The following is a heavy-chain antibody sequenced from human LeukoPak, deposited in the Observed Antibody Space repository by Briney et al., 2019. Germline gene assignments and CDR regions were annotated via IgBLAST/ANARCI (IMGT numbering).Heavy chain of an antibody. V-gene: IGHV3-30-3*01. CDR3: ARVGRIAATRGYFDY. CDR2: ISYDGNNK. Sequence: GRSLRLSCAASGFTFSSYAMHWVRQAPGKGLEWVAVISYDGNNKYYADSVKGRFTTSRDNSKNTLYLQMNSLRAEDTAVYYCARVGRIAATRGYFDYWGQGTLVTVSS. D-gene: IGHD6-6*01. J-gene: IGHJ4*02. CDR1: GFTFSSYA.